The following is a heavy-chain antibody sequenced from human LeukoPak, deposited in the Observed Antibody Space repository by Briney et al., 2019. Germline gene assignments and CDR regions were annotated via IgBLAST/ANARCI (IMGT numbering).Heavy chain of an antibody. V-gene: IGHV3-7*04. Sequence: GGSLRLSCAASGFTFSSYWMSWVRQAPGKGLEWVATIKQDGSEKYYVDSVKGRFIISRDSAKNSLYLQMNSLRAEDTAVYYCARGPAAYYSDYWGQGTLVTVSS. CDR1: GFTFSSYW. CDR3: ARGPAAYYSDY. J-gene: IGHJ4*02. CDR2: IKQDGSEK.